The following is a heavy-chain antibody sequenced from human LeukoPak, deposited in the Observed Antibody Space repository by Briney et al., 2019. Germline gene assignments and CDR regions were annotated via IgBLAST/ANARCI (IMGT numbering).Heavy chain of an antibody. V-gene: IGHV3-23*01. Sequence: PGGSLRLSCAASGFTFSSYAMSWVRQAPGKGLEWVSAISGGGGSTYYADSVKGRFTISRDNSKNTLYLKMSSLRAEDTAVYYCAKRGSSSLDYWGQGTLVTVSS. J-gene: IGHJ4*02. CDR3: AKRGSSSLDY. CDR2: ISGGGGST. CDR1: GFTFSSYA. D-gene: IGHD6-6*01.